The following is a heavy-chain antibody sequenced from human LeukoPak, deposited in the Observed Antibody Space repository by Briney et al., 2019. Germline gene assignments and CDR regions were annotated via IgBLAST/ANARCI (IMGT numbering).Heavy chain of an antibody. CDR2: ISGSGGST. CDR1: GFTFSSYA. J-gene: IGHJ4*02. CDR3: AKVPTGYCSGGSCYLDY. Sequence: PGGSLRLSCAASGFTFSSYAMSWVCQAPGKGLEWVSAISGSGGSTYYADSVKGRFTISRDNSKNTLYLQMNSLRAEDTAVYYCAKVPTGYCSGGSCYLDYWGQGTLVTVSS. V-gene: IGHV3-23*01. D-gene: IGHD2-15*01.